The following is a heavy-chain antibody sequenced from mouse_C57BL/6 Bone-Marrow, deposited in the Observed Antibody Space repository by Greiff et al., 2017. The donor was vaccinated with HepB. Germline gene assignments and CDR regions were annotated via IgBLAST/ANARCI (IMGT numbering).Heavy chain of an antibody. CDR2: IHPSDSDT. Sequence: VQLQQPGAELVKPGASVKVSCKASGYTFTSYWMHWVKQRPGQGLEWIGRIHPSDSDTNYNQKFKGKATLTVDKSSSTAYMQLSSLTSEDSAVYYCVADHLYYGSSYRAFAYWGQGTLVTVSA. CDR1: GYTFTSYW. V-gene: IGHV1-74*01. CDR3: VADHLYYGSSYRAFAY. D-gene: IGHD1-1*01. J-gene: IGHJ3*01.